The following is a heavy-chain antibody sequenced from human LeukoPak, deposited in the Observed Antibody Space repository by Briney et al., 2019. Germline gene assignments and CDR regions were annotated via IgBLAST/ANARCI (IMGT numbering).Heavy chain of an antibody. CDR3: VKDRGGSPFYGMDV. CDR1: GFTFSSYA. CDR2: ISGSGGAGT. J-gene: IGHJ6*02. V-gene: IGHV3-23*01. D-gene: IGHD1-26*01. Sequence: GGSLRLSCAGSGFTFSSYAMSWVRQAPGKGLEWVSTISGSGGAGTYYADSVKGRFTVSRDNSRHTLYLPMNSLRAEDTAVYYCVKDRGGSPFYGMDVWGQGTTVTVSS.